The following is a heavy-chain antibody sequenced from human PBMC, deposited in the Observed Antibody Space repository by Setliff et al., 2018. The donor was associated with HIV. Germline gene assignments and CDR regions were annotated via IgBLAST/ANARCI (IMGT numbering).Heavy chain of an antibody. V-gene: IGHV1-8*01. CDR1: GYTFTSYD. D-gene: IGHD1-26*01. CDR3: ARSPDPYSGTTDY. J-gene: IGHJ4*02. CDR2: MNPNSGNT. Sequence: ASVKVSCKASGYTFTSYDISWVRQATGHGLEWMEWMNPNSGNTGYAQKFQGRVTVTRDTSTSTVYMELSSLRSEDTAVYFCARSPDPYSGTTDYWGQGTLVTVSS.